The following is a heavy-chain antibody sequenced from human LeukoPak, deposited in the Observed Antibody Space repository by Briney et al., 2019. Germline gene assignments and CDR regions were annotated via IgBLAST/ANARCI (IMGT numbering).Heavy chain of an antibody. CDR1: GYTFTNYV. D-gene: IGHD2-2*01. V-gene: IGHV1-3*04. CDR2: INTGNGNT. Sequence: GASVKVSCKASGYTFTNYVIYWVHQAPGQRLEWMGWINTGNGNTKYSKRFRGRVTVTRDTSATTAYMELSSLGSEDTAVYYCARALSSTSLVGMDVWGKGTTVTVSS. CDR3: ARALSSTSLVGMDV. J-gene: IGHJ6*04.